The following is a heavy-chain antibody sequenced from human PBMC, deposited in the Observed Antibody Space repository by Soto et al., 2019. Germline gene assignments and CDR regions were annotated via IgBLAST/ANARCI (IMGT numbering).Heavy chain of an antibody. CDR1: GFSLSTSGVG. V-gene: IGHV2-5*01. J-gene: IGHJ4*02. D-gene: IGHD5-18*01. CDR2: IYWNDDK. CDR3: ARLRGYSYGRIVEFDY. Sequence: QITLKESGPTLVKPTQTLTLTCTFSGFSLSTSGVGVGWIRQPPGKALEWLALIYWNDDKRYSPSLKSRITVTKATSKNQVVLTMTNMDPVDTATYYWARLRGYSYGRIVEFDYWGQGTLVTVSS.